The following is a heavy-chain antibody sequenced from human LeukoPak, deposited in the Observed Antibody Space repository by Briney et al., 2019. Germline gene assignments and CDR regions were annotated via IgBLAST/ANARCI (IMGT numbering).Heavy chain of an antibody. CDR1: GFTFSSYA. CDR3: AKFYDISTGYSDY. V-gene: IGHV3-23*01. J-gene: IGHJ4*02. D-gene: IGHD3-9*01. Sequence: PGGSLRLSCAASGFTFSSYAMSWVRQSPGKGREWVSVISGGGGSTYYADSVKGRFTISRDNSKNTLYLQMNSLRADDTAVYYCAKFYDISTGYSDYWGQGTLVTVSS. CDR2: ISGGGGST.